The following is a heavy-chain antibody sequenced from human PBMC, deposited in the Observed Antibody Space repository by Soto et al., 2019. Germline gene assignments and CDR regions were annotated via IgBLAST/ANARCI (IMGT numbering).Heavy chain of an antibody. CDR3: ARPLCSSTRCGPYFFDS. V-gene: IGHV1-8*01. D-gene: IGHD2-2*01. J-gene: IGHJ4*02. CDR1: GYTFTSND. CDR2: MNPDNGKT. Sequence: QVPLVQSGAEVKKPGASVKVSCKASGYTFTSNDINWVRQAPGQGPEWMGWMNPDNGKTGFAQKFQGRITMTRNTSISTAYMELSSLRSDDTAVYFCARPLCSSTRCGPYFFDSWGQGSLFTVSS.